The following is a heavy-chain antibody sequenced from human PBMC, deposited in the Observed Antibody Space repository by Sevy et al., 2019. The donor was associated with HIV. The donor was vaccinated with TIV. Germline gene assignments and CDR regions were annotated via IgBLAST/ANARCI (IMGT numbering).Heavy chain of an antibody. D-gene: IGHD4-4*01. CDR2: IRLDGSAR. CDR3: ARAFRREAYTPDY. Sequence: GGSPRLSCAASGFIFSDYWMTWVRQAPGKGLEWVATIRLDGSARYYASSVKGRFTISRDNAKNSLFLQMNSLRVEDTAVYYCARAFRREAYTPDYWGQGSLVTVSS. CDR1: GFIFSDYW. J-gene: IGHJ4*02. V-gene: IGHV3-7*03.